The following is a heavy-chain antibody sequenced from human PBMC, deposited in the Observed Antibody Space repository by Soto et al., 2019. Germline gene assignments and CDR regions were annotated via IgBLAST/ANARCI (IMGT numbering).Heavy chain of an antibody. CDR3: AKATSGYDLSINYYYYGMDV. CDR1: EFTFSSDA. Sequence: PGGSLRLSCASSEFTFSSDAMSWVRQAPGKGLEWVSAISGSGGSTYYADSVKGRFTISRDNSKNTLYLQMNSLRAEDTAVYYCAKATSGYDLSINYYYYGMDVWGQGTTVTVSS. V-gene: IGHV3-23*01. CDR2: ISGSGGST. J-gene: IGHJ6*02. D-gene: IGHD5-12*01.